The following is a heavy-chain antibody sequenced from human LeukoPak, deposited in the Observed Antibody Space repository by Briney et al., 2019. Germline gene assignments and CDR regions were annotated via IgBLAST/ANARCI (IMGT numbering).Heavy chain of an antibody. Sequence: SGGSLRLSCAASGFTFINYAMSWVRQAPGRGLEWASVISGNASCTLYADSVKGRFIISRDNSRNTMYLYLQMNSLRAEDTAVYYCARHLATSGSYPLDYWGQGTPVTVSS. CDR2: ISGNASCT. V-gene: IGHV3-23*01. CDR3: ARHLATSGSYPLDY. J-gene: IGHJ4*02. D-gene: IGHD2-2*02. CDR1: GFTFINYA.